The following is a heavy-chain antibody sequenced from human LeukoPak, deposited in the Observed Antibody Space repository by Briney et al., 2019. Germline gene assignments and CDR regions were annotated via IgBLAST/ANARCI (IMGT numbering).Heavy chain of an antibody. D-gene: IGHD2-21*02. V-gene: IGHV3-23*01. CDR1: GFTFSSYA. CDR2: VSGSGGST. J-gene: IGHJ6*02. CDR3: AKNCGGDCGDVYYYYYYGMDV. Sequence: TGGSLRLSCAASGFTFSSYAMTWVRQAPGKGLEWVSAVSGSGGSTSYADSARGRFTISRDNSKDTLYLQMNSLRVEDTAKYYCAKNCGGDCGDVYYYYYYGMDVWGQGTTVPVSS.